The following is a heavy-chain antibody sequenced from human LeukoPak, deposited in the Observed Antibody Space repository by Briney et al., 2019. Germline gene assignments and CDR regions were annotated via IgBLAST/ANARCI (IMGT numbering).Heavy chain of an antibody. CDR2: IYPGEFDI. J-gene: IGHJ5*02. CDR1: GYSFTNYW. D-gene: IGHD1-26*01. CDR3: ARLSGSHAQYNWFDP. V-gene: IGHV5-51*01. Sequence: GESLKISCKGSGYSFTNYWIGWVRQMPGKGLEWMGLIYPGEFDIRYSPSFQGQVTISADKSISTAYLQWSSLKASDTAMYYCARLSGSHAQYNWFDPWGQGTLVTVSS.